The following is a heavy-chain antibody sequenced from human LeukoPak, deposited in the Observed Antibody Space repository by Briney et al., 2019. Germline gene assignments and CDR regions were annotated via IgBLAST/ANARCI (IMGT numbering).Heavy chain of an antibody. D-gene: IGHD3/OR15-3a*01. V-gene: IGHV4-4*07. CDR3: ARDRYWTRPYYMDV. CDR1: GGSISSYY. J-gene: IGHJ6*03. CDR2: IYTSGSI. Sequence: PSETLSLTCTVSGGSISSYYWSWIRQPAGKGLEWIGRIYTSGSINYNPSLKSRVTMSVDTSKNQFSLKLSSVTAADTAVYYCARDRYWTRPYYMDVWGKGTTVTVSS.